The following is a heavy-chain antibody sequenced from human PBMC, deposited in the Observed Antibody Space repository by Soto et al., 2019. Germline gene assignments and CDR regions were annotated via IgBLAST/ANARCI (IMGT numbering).Heavy chain of an antibody. CDR2: ISYDGSNK. CDR1: GFTFSSYA. D-gene: IGHD6-19*01. V-gene: IGHV3-30*04. CDR3: AKVKYSSGWHKDYYYGMDV. J-gene: IGHJ6*02. Sequence: QVQLVESGGGVVQPGRSLRLSCAASGFTFSSYAMHWVRQAPGKGLEWVAVISYDGSNKYYADSVKGRFTISRDNSKNTLYLQMNSLRAEDTAVYYLAKVKYSSGWHKDYYYGMDVWGQGTTVTVSS.